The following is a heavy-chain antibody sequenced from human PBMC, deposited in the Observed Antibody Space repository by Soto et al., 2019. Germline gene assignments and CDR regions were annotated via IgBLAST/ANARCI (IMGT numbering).Heavy chain of an antibody. D-gene: IGHD3-3*01. J-gene: IGHJ4*02. CDR1: GFTFSNAW. Sequence: PGGSLRLSCAASGFTFSNAWMNWVRQAPGKGLEWVGRIKSKTDGGTTDYAAPVKGRFTISRDDSKNTLYLQMNSLKTEDTAVYYCTTGSYRLFGVVHPRDYFDYWGQGTLVTVSS. CDR3: TTGSYRLFGVVHPRDYFDY. V-gene: IGHV3-15*07. CDR2: IKSKTDGGTT.